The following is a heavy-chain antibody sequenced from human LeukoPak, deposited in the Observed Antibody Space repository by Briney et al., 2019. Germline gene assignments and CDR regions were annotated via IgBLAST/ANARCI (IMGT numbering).Heavy chain of an antibody. Sequence: EASVKVSCKASGYTFTSYAMNWVRQAPGQGLEWMGWINTNTGNPTYAQGFTGRFVFSLDTSVSTAYLQISSLKAEDTAVYYCARDLEYYDSSGYNWFDPWGQGTLVTVSS. CDR2: INTNTGNP. CDR1: GYTFTSYA. V-gene: IGHV7-4-1*02. J-gene: IGHJ5*02. D-gene: IGHD3-22*01. CDR3: ARDLEYYDSSGYNWFDP.